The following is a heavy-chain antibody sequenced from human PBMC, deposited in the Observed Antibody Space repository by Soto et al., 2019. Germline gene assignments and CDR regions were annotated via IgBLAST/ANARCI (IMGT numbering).Heavy chain of an antibody. J-gene: IGHJ6*02. Sequence: DVQLVESGGGLVQPGGSRRLSCAAYRFTFSNYWMTWVRQAPGKGLEWVANIKEDGSEKSHVDSVKGRFTISRDNAKNSLYLQMNSLRAEDTAVYYCARAAYSNDGLDVWGQGTTVTVS. V-gene: IGHV3-7*04. CDR2: IKEDGSEK. CDR3: ARAAYSNDGLDV. D-gene: IGHD5-18*01. CDR1: RFTFSNYW.